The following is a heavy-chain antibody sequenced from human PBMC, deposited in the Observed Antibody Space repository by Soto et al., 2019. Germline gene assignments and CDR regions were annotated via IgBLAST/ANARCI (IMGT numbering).Heavy chain of an antibody. CDR2: IYYSGST. CDR1: GVSISSSSYY. D-gene: IGHD3-10*01. Sequence: SETLSLTCTVSGVSISSSSYYWGWIRQPPGKGLEWIGSIYYSGSTYYNPSLKSRVTISVDTSKNQFSLKLSSVTAADTAVYYCARKMVRGVDAFDIWGQGTMVTVSS. J-gene: IGHJ3*02. V-gene: IGHV4-39*01. CDR3: ARKMVRGVDAFDI.